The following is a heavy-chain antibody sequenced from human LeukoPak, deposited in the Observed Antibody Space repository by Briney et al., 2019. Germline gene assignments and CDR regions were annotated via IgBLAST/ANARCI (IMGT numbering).Heavy chain of an antibody. CDR1: GGSFSGYY. J-gene: IGHJ4*02. D-gene: IGHD3-22*01. Sequence: SETLSLTCAVYGGSFSGYYWSWIRQPPGKGLEWIGEINHSGSTNYNPSLKSRVTISVDTSKNQFSLKLSSVTAADTAVYYCAYDSSGSYFDYWGQGTLVTVSS. CDR2: INHSGST. V-gene: IGHV4-34*01. CDR3: AYDSSGSYFDY.